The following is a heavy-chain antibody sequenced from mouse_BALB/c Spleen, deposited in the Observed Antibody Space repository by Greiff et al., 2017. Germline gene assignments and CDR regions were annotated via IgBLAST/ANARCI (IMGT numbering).Heavy chain of an antibody. D-gene: IGHD1-2*01. Sequence: VQLQQPGAELVKPGASVKLSCKASGYTFTSYYMYWVKQRPGQGLEWIGGINPSNGGTNFNEKFKSKATLTVDKSSSTAYMQLSSLTSEDSAVYYCTTRGTTATFAYWGQGTLVTVSA. J-gene: IGHJ3*01. CDR3: TTRGTTATFAY. CDR1: GYTFTSYY. V-gene: IGHV1S81*02. CDR2: INPSNGGT.